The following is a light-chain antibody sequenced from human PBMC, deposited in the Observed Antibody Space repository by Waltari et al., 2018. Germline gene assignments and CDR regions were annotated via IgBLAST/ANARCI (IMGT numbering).Light chain of an antibody. CDR3: SSYISSDTLEL. J-gene: IGLJ2*01. CDR2: DVS. Sequence: QSALTQPASVSGSPGQSITISCTGTSSDVGGYNYVSWYQQHPGKAPKLIIFDVSNRPSGVSSRFSGSKSGNTASLTISGRQAQDEADYYCSSYISSDTLELFGGGTSLTVL. CDR1: SSDVGGYNY. V-gene: IGLV2-14*03.